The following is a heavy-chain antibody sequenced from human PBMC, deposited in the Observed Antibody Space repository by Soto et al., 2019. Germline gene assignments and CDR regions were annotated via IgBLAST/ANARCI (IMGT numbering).Heavy chain of an antibody. V-gene: IGHV5-51*01. CDR3: ARLGFPGAIYFDS. CDR1: GYNFTTFW. J-gene: IGHJ4*02. Sequence: GESLKISCKGSGYNFTTFWIGWVRQVPGKGLEWMGIIYPGDSETKYSPYFEGQVTISADRSTNTAYLQWRSLRASDTAMYYCARLGFPGAIYFDSWGLGTLVTV. CDR2: IYPGDSET.